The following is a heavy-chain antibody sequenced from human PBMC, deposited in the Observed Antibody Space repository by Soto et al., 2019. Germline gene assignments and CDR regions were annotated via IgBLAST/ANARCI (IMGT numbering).Heavy chain of an antibody. CDR3: TTVGVTTGYYYGMDV. J-gene: IGHJ6*02. CDR2: IKGKTDGGTT. Sequence: GGSLRLSCAASGFTFSNAWMSWVRQAPGKGLEWVGRIKGKTDGGTTDYAAPVKGRLTISRDDSKNTLYLQMNSLKTEDTAVYYCTTVGVTTGYYYGMDVWGQGTTVTVSS. CDR1: GFTFSNAW. D-gene: IGHD4-17*01. V-gene: IGHV3-15*01.